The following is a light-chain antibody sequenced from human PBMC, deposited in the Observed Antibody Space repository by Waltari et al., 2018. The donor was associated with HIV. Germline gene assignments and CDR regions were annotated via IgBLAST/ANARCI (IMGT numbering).Light chain of an antibody. Sequence: SYELTQSPSVSVSPGHTATITCSGDALSKQYVYWYQQKAGQAPVLVMFKDTGRPSGIPERFAGSTAGTKVTLTISDVQADDEADYYGQSTDSSDAYVFGSWTTLTV. CDR2: KDT. J-gene: IGLJ1*01. CDR3: QSTDSSDAYV. CDR1: ALSKQY. V-gene: IGLV3-25*03.